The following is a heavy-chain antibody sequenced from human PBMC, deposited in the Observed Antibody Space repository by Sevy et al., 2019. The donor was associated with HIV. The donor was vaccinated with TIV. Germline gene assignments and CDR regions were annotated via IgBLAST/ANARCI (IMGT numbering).Heavy chain of an antibody. CDR1: GFTFSGSA. D-gene: IGHD3-10*01. V-gene: IGHV3-73*01. CDR3: TRPPPGYYYGSGGTNYYGMDV. CDR2: IRSKANSYAR. J-gene: IGHJ6*02. Sequence: GGSLRLSCAASGFTFSGSAMHWVRQASGQGLEWVGRIRSKANSYARTYAASVKGRFTIFRDESKNTAFLQMNSLKTEDTAAYYCTRPPPGYYYGSGGTNYYGMDVWGQGTTVTVSS.